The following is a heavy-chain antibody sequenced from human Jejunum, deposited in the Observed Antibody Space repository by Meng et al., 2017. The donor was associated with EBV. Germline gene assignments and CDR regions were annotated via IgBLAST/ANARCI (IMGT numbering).Heavy chain of an antibody. Sequence: QVPLHESGPGLVKPSETLSLLCTVSGGSVSTASYYWSWIRQSPGKGLEWIGYIYYSGNTNYNPSLKSRATITVDTSKNQFSLKLSSVTAADTAVYYCARVVDYYERSGYPDFWGQGTLVTVSS. D-gene: IGHD3-22*01. J-gene: IGHJ4*02. CDR1: GGSVSTASYY. CDR3: ARVVDYYERSGYPDF. CDR2: IYYSGNT. V-gene: IGHV4-61*01.